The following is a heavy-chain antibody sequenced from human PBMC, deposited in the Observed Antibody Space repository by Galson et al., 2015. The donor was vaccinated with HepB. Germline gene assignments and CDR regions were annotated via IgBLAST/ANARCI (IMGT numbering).Heavy chain of an antibody. Sequence: SVKVSCRASGGTFSSYTISWVRQAPGQGLEWMGRIIPILGIANYAQKFQGRVTITADKSTSTAYMELSSLRSEDTAVYYCARVSSTGSGEDWGQGTLVTVSS. J-gene: IGHJ4*02. D-gene: IGHD2-2*01. V-gene: IGHV1-69*02. CDR1: GGTFSSYT. CDR2: IIPILGIA. CDR3: ARVSSTGSGED.